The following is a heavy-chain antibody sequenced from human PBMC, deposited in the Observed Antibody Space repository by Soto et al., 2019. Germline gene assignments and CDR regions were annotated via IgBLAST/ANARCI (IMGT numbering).Heavy chain of an antibody. CDR3: ARDGMTTGDT. D-gene: IGHD2-21*02. V-gene: IGHV4-4*07. Sequence: SLTCIVSGVSVTSYTWRWVRQPANKGLEWIGRVFSSVSATYNPSLKSRVSISMDTAENRISLKLDSVTAADAGVYFCARDGMTTGDTWGPGTLVTVSS. CDR2: VFSSVSA. J-gene: IGHJ4*02. CDR1: GVSVTSYT.